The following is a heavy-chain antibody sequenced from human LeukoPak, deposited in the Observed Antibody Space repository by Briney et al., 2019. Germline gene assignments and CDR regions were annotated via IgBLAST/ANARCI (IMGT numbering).Heavy chain of an antibody. V-gene: IGHV4-34*01. J-gene: IGHJ4*02. CDR1: GGSFSGYY. D-gene: IGHD3-22*01. CDR3: ARGRLSVETYSFYDSKGYYYFDF. CDR2: VNHSGIT. Sequence: SETLSLSCAVYGGSFSGYYWSWIRQPPGKDLEWIGEVNHSGITNYSPSLKSRVTMSVDTSKKQFSLKLTSVTAADTAVYYCARGRLSVETYSFYDSKGYYYFDFWGQGALVTVSS.